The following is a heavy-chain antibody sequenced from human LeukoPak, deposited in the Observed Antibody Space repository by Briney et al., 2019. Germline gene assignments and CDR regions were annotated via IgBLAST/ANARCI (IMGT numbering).Heavy chain of an antibody. D-gene: IGHD6-19*01. V-gene: IGHV4-34*01. Sequence: SETLSLTCAVYGGSFSGYYWSWIRQPPGKGLEWIGEINHSGSTNYNPSLKSRVTISVDTSKNQFSLKLSSVTAADTAVYYCARGSSSSGWYWYFDLWGRGTLVTVSS. CDR1: GGSFSGYY. CDR2: INHSGST. CDR3: ARGSSSSGWYWYFDL. J-gene: IGHJ2*01.